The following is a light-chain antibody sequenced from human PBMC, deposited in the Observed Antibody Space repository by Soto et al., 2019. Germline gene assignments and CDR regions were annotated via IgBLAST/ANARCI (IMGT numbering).Light chain of an antibody. V-gene: IGKV4-1*01. Sequence: DIVMTQSPDSLAVSLGERATINCKSSQSVLYSSNNKNYLAWYQQKPGQTPKLLIYWASTRESGVPDRFSGSGSVTDFTLTISSLQAEDVAVYYCQQYYGTPPYTFGQGTKLEIK. CDR1: QSVLYSSNNKNY. CDR3: QQYYGTPPYT. J-gene: IGKJ2*01. CDR2: WAS.